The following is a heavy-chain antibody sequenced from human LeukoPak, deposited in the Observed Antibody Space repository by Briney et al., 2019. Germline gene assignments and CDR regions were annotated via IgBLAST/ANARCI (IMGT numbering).Heavy chain of an antibody. CDR1: GFTVSSNY. CDR3: ARGYCSSTSCYTEDYYYMDV. V-gene: IGHV3-53*01. D-gene: IGHD2-2*02. CDR2: IYSGGST. Sequence: GGSLRLSCAASGFTVSSNYMSWGRQAPGKGLEWVSVIYSGGSTYYADSVKGRFTISRDNSKNTLYLQMNSLRAEDTAVYYCARGYCSSTSCYTEDYYYMDVWGKGTTVTVSS. J-gene: IGHJ6*03.